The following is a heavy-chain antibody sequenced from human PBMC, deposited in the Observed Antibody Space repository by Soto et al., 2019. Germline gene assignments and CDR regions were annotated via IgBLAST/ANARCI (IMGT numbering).Heavy chain of an antibody. J-gene: IGHJ3*02. Sequence: LSLTCAVYGGSFSGYYWSWIRQAPGKGPELVGYIYHTVNTNYNPALKSRVTISMDTSENQLSLQLSSVTAADTAVYYCARLQYTVVTALDIWGQGTMVTVSS. V-gene: IGHV4-59*01. CDR2: IYHTVNT. CDR3: ARLQYTVVTALDI. D-gene: IGHD2-15*01. CDR1: GGSFSGYY.